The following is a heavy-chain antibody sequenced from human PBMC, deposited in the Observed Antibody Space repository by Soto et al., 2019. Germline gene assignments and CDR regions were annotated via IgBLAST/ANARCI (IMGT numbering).Heavy chain of an antibody. Sequence: GASVKVSCKSSGYTFTSYGISCVRQSPGQGLEWMGWISAYNGNTNYAQKLQGRVTMTTDTSTSTAYMELRSLRSDDTAVYYCARGSLTAYYDFWSGYLPYYGMDVWGQGTTVTVS. CDR3: ARGSLTAYYDFWSGYLPYYGMDV. CDR2: ISAYNGNT. D-gene: IGHD3-3*01. V-gene: IGHV1-18*01. J-gene: IGHJ6*02. CDR1: GYTFTSYG.